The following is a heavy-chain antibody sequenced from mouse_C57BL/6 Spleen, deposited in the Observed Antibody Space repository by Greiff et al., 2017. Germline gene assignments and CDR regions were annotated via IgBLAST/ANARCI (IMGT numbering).Heavy chain of an antibody. J-gene: IGHJ3*01. Sequence: EVKVEESGGGLVQPKGSLKLSCAASGFSFNTYAMNWVRQAPGKGLEWVARIRSKSNNYATYYADSVKDRFTISRDDSESMLYLQMNNLKTEDTAMYYCVDRGFAYWGQGTLVTVSA. V-gene: IGHV10-1*01. CDR1: GFSFNTYA. CDR3: VDRGFAY. CDR2: IRSKSNNYAT.